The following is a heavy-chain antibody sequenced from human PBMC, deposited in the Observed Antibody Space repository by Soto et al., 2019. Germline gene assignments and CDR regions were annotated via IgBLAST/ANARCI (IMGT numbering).Heavy chain of an antibody. D-gene: IGHD3-10*01. CDR3: ARDLDYFGSGRVLSFDI. Sequence: QVQLVQSGAEVKKPGSSVKVSCKASGGTFSSYAISWVRQAPGQGLEWMGGIIPIFGTANDAQKFQGRVTITADVSTSTAYMELSSLRSEDTAVYYCARDLDYFGSGRVLSFDIWGPGTMVTVSS. CDR1: GGTFSSYA. CDR2: IIPIFGTA. V-gene: IGHV1-69*12. J-gene: IGHJ3*02.